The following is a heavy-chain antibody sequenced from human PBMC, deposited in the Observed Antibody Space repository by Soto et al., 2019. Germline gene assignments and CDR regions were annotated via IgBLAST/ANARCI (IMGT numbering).Heavy chain of an antibody. CDR1: GYTFTGYY. Sequence: QVQLVQSGAEVKKPGASVKVSCKASGYTFTGYYMHWVRQAPGQGLEWMGWINPNSGGTNYAQKCQGWVTMTRDTSISTAYMELSRLRSDDTAVYYCARAEALKGGYDQDDAFDIWGQGTMVTVSS. CDR3: ARAEALKGGYDQDDAFDI. J-gene: IGHJ3*02. V-gene: IGHV1-2*04. D-gene: IGHD5-12*01. CDR2: INPNSGGT.